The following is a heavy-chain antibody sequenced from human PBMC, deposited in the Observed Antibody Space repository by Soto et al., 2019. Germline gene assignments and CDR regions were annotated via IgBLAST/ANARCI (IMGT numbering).Heavy chain of an antibody. CDR1: GFTFSKYG. Sequence: ESGGGVVQPGGSLRLSCAASGFTFSKYGMYWVRQAPGKGLEWVAVISYDGSNKYYADSVKGRFTISRDKSTNTLYVQMNSLRVEDTAVYYCAKGAEGGAYYGMDVWGQGTTVTVSS. V-gene: IGHV3-30*18. CDR2: ISYDGSNK. J-gene: IGHJ6*02. D-gene: IGHD3-16*01. CDR3: AKGAEGGAYYGMDV.